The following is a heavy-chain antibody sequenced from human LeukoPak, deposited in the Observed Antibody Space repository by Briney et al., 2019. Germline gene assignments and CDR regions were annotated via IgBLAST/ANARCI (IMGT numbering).Heavy chain of an antibody. D-gene: IGHD3-10*01. CDR3: ARDLHYAFDI. CDR2: IYSSDTT. V-gene: IGHV3-48*02. Sequence: PGGSLRLSCAASGFTFSGYAMNWVRQAPGKGLEWVSHIYSSDTTYADSVKGRFTISRDNAKNSLYLKMNSLRDEDTAVYYCARDLHYAFDIWGQGTMVTASS. CDR1: GFTFSGYA. J-gene: IGHJ3*02.